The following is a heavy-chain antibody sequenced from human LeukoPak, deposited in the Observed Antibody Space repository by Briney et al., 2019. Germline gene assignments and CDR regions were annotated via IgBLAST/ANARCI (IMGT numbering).Heavy chain of an antibody. J-gene: IGHJ5*02. CDR1: GGSISSYY. CDR3: ARGWGSLDWFDP. D-gene: IGHD1-1*01. CDR2: IYYSGST. Sequence: PSETLSLTCTVSGGSISSYYWSWIRQPPGTGLEWIGYIYYSGSTNYNPSLKSRVTISVDTSKKQFSLKLSSVTAADTAVYYCARGWGSLDWFDPWGQGTLVTVSS. V-gene: IGHV4-59*01.